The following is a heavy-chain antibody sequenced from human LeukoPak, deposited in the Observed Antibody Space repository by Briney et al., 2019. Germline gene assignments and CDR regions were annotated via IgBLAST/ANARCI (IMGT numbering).Heavy chain of an antibody. Sequence: PGGSLRLSFAASGFTFSSYWMSWVRQAPGKGLEWVANIKQDGSEKYYVDSVKGRFTISRDNAKNSLYLQMNSLRAEDTALYYCARSPIDSSGYYYYYYYVDVWGKGTTVTVSS. CDR2: IKQDGSEK. D-gene: IGHD3-22*01. J-gene: IGHJ6*03. CDR1: GFTFSSYW. V-gene: IGHV3-7*01. CDR3: ARSPIDSSGYYYYYYYVDV.